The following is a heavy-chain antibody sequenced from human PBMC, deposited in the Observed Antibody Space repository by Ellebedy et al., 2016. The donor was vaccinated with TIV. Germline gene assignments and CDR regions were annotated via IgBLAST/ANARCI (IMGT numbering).Heavy chain of an antibody. CDR2: TYYRSKWYS. CDR1: GDSVSTNSVA. D-gene: IGHD5-12*01. J-gene: IGHJ2*01. V-gene: IGHV6-1*01. CDR3: ARDRWGYTRYFDL. Sequence: SQTLSLTCAISGDSVSTNSVAWNWIRQSPSRGLEWLGRTYYRSKWYSDYAVSVKSRIVVNPTTSKNQLSLQLNSVTPDDTAVYYCARDRWGYTRYFDLWGRGTLVTVSS.